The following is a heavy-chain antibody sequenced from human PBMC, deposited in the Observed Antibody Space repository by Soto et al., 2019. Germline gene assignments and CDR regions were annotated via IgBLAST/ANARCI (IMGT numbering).Heavy chain of an antibody. V-gene: IGHV3-33*01. CDR1: GFTFSSYG. CDR3: ASISRSGP. J-gene: IGHJ5*02. Sequence: QVQLVESGGGVVQPGRSLRLSCAASGFTFSSYGMHWGRQAPGKGLEWVAVIWYDGSNKYYADSVKGRFTISRDNSKNPRYLQMNSLRAEDTVVYYCASISRSGPWGQGTLVTVSS. CDR2: IWYDGSNK. D-gene: IGHD3-10*01.